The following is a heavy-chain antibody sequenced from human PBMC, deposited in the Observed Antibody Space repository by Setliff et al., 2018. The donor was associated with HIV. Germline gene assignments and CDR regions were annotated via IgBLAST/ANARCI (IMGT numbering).Heavy chain of an antibody. D-gene: IGHD3-3*01. Sequence: SETLSLTCTVSGGSMSTYYWSWIRQPPGKGLEWIGYIYTSGSTNYNPSLRSRVTMSVGTSKNQFSLKLSSVTAADTAVYYCARCYYNFWSGYPLDYMDVWGKGTTVTVSS. CDR2: IYTSGST. V-gene: IGHV4-4*08. J-gene: IGHJ6*03. CDR3: ARCYYNFWSGYPLDYMDV. CDR1: GGSMSTYY.